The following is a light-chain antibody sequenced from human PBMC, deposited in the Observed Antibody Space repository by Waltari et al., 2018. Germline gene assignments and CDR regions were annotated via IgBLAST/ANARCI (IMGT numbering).Light chain of an antibody. CDR1: QSVLYTSNDKDY. Sequence: DIVMTQSPDSLAVSLGERATINCKSRQSVLYTSNDKDYLAWYQQKPGQPPKLLMYWASSRESGVPDRCSGSGSGTDFTLSINSLQAEDVAVYYCQQYYSTPLTFGGGTKVEIK. CDR3: QQYYSTPLT. V-gene: IGKV4-1*01. CDR2: WAS. J-gene: IGKJ4*01.